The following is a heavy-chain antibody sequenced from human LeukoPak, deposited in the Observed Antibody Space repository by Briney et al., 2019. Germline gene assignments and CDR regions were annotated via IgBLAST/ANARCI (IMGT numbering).Heavy chain of an antibody. J-gene: IGHJ4*02. CDR3: ARETAAGQISFDY. CDR1: GFTFTGYA. V-gene: IGHV3-30*04. CDR2: ISSDGSNK. Sequence: GGSLRLSCAASGFTFTGYAMLWVRQAPGKGLEWVAVISSDGSNKYYADSVRGRFTISRVNSKNTMDLQMNSLRAEDTAVYYCARETAAGQISFDYWGQGTLVTVSS. D-gene: IGHD6-13*01.